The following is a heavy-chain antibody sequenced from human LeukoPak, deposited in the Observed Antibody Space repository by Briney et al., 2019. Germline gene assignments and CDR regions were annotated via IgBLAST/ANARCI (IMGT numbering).Heavy chain of an antibody. V-gene: IGHV3-23*01. D-gene: IGHD2-21*01. CDR3: AKIVAHKSYGMDV. J-gene: IGHJ6*04. CDR1: GFTFSSYV. CDR2: ISAGGGST. Sequence: PGGSLRLSCAASGFTFSSYVMSWVRQAPGEGLEWVSGISAGGGSTYYADSVKGRFTISRDNSKNTLSLQMNSLRVEDTAVYYCAKIVAHKSYGMDVWGKGTTVTVSS.